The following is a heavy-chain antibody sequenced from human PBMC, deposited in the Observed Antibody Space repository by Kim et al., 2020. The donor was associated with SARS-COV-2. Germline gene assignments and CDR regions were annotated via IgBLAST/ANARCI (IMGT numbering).Heavy chain of an antibody. CDR2: ISAYNGNT. V-gene: IGHV1-18*01. J-gene: IGHJ4*02. CDR1: GYTFTSYG. Sequence: ASVKVSCKASGYTFTSYGISWVRQAPGQGLEWMGWISAYNGNTNYAQKLQGRVTMTTDTSTSTAYMELRSLRSDDTAVYYCARDYYDSSVMGFGFDYWGQGTLVTVYS. CDR3: ARDYYDSSVMGFGFDY. D-gene: IGHD3-22*01.